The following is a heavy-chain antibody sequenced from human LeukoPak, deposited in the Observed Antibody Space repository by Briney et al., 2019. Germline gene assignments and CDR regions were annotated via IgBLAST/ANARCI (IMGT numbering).Heavy chain of an antibody. V-gene: IGHV4-61*08. CDR1: GGSISSGGHY. J-gene: IGHJ4*02. D-gene: IGHD3-22*01. CDR2: IYYSGST. Sequence: SETLSLTCTVSGGSISSGGHYWSWIRQPPGKGLEWIGYIYYSGSTNYNPSLKSRVTISVDTSKNQFSLKLSSVTAADTAVYYCARFGTDYDSSGYYYASFDYWGQGTLVTVSS. CDR3: ARFGTDYDSSGYYYASFDY.